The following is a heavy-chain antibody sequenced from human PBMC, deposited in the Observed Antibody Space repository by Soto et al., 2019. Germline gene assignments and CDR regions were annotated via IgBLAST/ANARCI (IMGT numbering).Heavy chain of an antibody. CDR2: IYPRASHT. V-gene: IGHV5-10-1*01. CDR3: PCPRQDYGDRAYDY. Sequence: GESLKISCKGSGYSFSSYWLGCVRKMLSKGLEWIGRIYPRASHTSYSPAFQGHVSISADKSANTAYLGWRSLKASHSAIYYCPCPRQDYGDRAYDYWAQGTLVTVSS. J-gene: IGHJ4*02. D-gene: IGHD4-17*01. CDR1: GYSFSSYW.